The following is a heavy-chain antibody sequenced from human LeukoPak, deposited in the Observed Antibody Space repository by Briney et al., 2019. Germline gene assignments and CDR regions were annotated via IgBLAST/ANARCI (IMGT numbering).Heavy chain of an antibody. J-gene: IGHJ5*02. CDR2: IIPIFGTA. D-gene: IGHD5-12*01. CDR3: ARARDIVATNWFDP. V-gene: IGHV1-69*05. CDR1: GGTFSSYA. Sequence: ASVEVSCKASGGTFSSYAISWVRQAPGQGLEWMGGIIPIFGTANYAQKFQGRVTITTDESTSTACMELSSLRSEDTAVYYCARARDIVATNWFDPWGQGTLVTVSS.